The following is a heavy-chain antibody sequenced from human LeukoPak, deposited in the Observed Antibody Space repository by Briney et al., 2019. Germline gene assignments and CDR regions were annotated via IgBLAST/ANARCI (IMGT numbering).Heavy chain of an antibody. J-gene: IGHJ4*02. CDR2: IYSGGST. D-gene: IGHD3-3*01. V-gene: IGHV3-66*02. CDR1: GFTVSSNY. Sequence: GGSLRLSCAASGFTVSSNYMSWVRQAPGKGLVWVSVIYSGGSTYYADSVEGRFTISRDNSKNTLYLQMNSLRAEDTAVYYCARDWSWSGYYKGLAVDYWGQGTLVTVSS. CDR3: ARDWSWSGYYKGLAVDY.